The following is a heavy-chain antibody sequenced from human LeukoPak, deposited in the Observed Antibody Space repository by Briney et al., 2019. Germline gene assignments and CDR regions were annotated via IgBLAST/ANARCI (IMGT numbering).Heavy chain of an antibody. CDR1: GFTFSSYA. Sequence: GGSLRLSCAASGFTFSSYAMSWVRQAPGKGLEWVSSISSSSSYIYYADSVKGRFTISRDNAKNSLYLQMNSLRAEDTAVYYCARVNDYYDSSGYYYAVDYWGQGTLVTVSS. CDR3: ARVNDYYDSSGYYYAVDY. CDR2: ISSSSSYI. D-gene: IGHD3-22*01. J-gene: IGHJ4*02. V-gene: IGHV3-21*01.